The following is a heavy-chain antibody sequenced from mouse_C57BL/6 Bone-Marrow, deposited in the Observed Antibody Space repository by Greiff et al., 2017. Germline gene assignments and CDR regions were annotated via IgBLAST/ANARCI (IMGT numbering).Heavy chain of an antibody. CDR3: ARETYSHVGY. D-gene: IGHD2-12*01. CDR1: GYAFSSSW. V-gene: IGHV1-82*01. J-gene: IGHJ2*01. CDR2: IYPGDGDT. Sequence: QVQLQQSGPELVKPGASVKISCKASGYAFSSSWMNWVKQRPGKGLEWIGRIYPGDGDTNYNGKFKGKATLTADKSSITAYMPLSSLTSEDSAVYFCARETYSHVGYWGQGTTLTVSS.